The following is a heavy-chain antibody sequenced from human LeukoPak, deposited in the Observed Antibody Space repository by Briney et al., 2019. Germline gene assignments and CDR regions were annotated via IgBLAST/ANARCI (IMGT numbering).Heavy chain of an antibody. V-gene: IGHV3-30*02. Sequence: PEGSLRLSCGASGFTFSNYGMLWVRQAPGKGLDWVAFIRYDGNNKLYADSVKGRFTISRDNSKNTLYLHINSLRAEDTAVYYCVKDNPLDYWGQGTLVIVSS. J-gene: IGHJ4*02. CDR3: VKDNPLDY. CDR2: IRYDGNNK. D-gene: IGHD1-14*01. CDR1: GFTFSNYG.